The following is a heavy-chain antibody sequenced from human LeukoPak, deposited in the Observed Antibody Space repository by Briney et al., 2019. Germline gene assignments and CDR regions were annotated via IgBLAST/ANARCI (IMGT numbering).Heavy chain of an antibody. Sequence: PSETLSLTCTVSGGSISGYFWSWIRQPPGKGLDYIGYIYYSGSTKYNPSLESRVTISVDTSKNQFSLKLSSVTAADTAVYFCARHYYDRSGYYYFDYWGQGTLVTVSS. CDR2: IYYSGST. CDR1: GGSISGYF. D-gene: IGHD3-22*01. CDR3: ARHYYDRSGYYYFDY. V-gene: IGHV4-59*08. J-gene: IGHJ4*02.